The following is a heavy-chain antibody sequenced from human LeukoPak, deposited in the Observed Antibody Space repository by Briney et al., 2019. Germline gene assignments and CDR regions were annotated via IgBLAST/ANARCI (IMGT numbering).Heavy chain of an antibody. Sequence: GGSLRLSCAASGFTFSTYAMSWVRQAPGKGLEWVSTISDSGSDTYYADSVKGRFTISRDNSKNTLYLQMKSLTAEDTALYYCAKTAYCPRPQFDPWGQGTLVTVSS. V-gene: IGHV3-23*01. J-gene: IGHJ5*02. CDR1: GFTFSTYA. CDR3: AKTAYCPRPQFDP. D-gene: IGHD2-15*01. CDR2: ISDSGSDT.